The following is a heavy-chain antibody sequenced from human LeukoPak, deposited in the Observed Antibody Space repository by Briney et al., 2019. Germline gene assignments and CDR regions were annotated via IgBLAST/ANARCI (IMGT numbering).Heavy chain of an antibody. V-gene: IGHV3-21*06. CDR2: IDSSGGYT. CDR1: GFTFNTYS. D-gene: IGHD3-10*01. J-gene: IGHJ4*02. Sequence: GGSLRLSCAASGFTFNTYSMNWARQAPGKGLEWVSSIDSSGGYTFYADSVKGRFIISRDNAKNSLYMQMNSLRVEDTAVYYCAKVAKYYYGSETYYFFEHWGQGTPVTASS. CDR3: AKVAKYYYGSETYYFFEH.